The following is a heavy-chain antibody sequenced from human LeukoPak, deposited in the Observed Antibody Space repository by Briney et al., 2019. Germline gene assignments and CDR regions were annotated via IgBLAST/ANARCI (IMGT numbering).Heavy chain of an antibody. J-gene: IGHJ4*02. CDR1: GFIFSSYT. CDR2: ISNSGSAL. CDR3: ARPAPGTYSTFDY. Sequence: GGSLRLSCAASGFIFSSYTMNWVRQAPGKGLEWVSYISNSGSALNYADSVKGRFIISRDNAKNSLYLQMNSLGAEDTAVYYCARPAPGTYSTFDYWGPGTLVTVSS. V-gene: IGHV3-48*01. D-gene: IGHD6-13*01.